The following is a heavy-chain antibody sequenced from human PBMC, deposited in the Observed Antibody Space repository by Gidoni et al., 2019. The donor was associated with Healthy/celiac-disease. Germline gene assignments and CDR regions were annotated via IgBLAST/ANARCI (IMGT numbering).Heavy chain of an antibody. Sequence: QLQLQESGPGLVKPSETLSLTCTVSGGSISSSSYYWGWIRQPPGKGLEWIGSIYYSGSTYYNPSLKSRVTISVDTSKNQFSLKLSSVTAADTAVYYCARRDSSSRYSYWFDPWGQGTLVTVSS. CDR3: ARRDSSSRYSYWFDP. V-gene: IGHV4-39*01. CDR2: IYYSGST. CDR1: GGSISSSSYY. D-gene: IGHD6-6*01. J-gene: IGHJ5*02.